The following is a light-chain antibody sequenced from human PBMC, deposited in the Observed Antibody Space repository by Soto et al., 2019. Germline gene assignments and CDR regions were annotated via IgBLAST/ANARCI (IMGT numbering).Light chain of an antibody. CDR3: QQSYSAPYT. CDR2: GAA. J-gene: IGKJ2*01. V-gene: IGKV1-39*01. Sequence: DIQMTQSPSSLSASVEDRVIITCRASQSISNHLNWYQQKPGKAPQVLISGAASLQSGVPSRFSGSGSGTEFTLSISSLQPEDFATYFCQQSYSAPYTFGQGTRLEI. CDR1: QSISNH.